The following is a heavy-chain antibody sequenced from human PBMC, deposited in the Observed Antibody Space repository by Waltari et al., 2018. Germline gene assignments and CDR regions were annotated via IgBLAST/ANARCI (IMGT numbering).Heavy chain of an antibody. CDR3: AKDPRVGGSGSIPRDY. D-gene: IGHD3-10*01. J-gene: IGHJ4*02. Sequence: EVQLLESGGGLVQPGGSLRPPVAAPGFTFTGFALAWFARAPGKGLEWGSAISGSGGSTYYADSVKGRFTISRDNSKNTLYLQMNSLRAEDTAVYYCAKDPRVGGSGSIPRDYWGQGTLVTVSS. V-gene: IGHV3-23*01. CDR1: GFTFTGFA. CDR2: ISGSGGST.